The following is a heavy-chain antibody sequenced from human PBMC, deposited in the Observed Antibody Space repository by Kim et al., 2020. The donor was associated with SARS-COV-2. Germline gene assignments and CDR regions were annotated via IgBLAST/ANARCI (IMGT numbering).Heavy chain of an antibody. CDR3: ARVGRITMVRGVTYFYYGMDV. J-gene: IGHJ6*02. V-gene: IGHV4-39*07. D-gene: IGHD3-10*01. Sequence: SETLSLTCSVSGGSISSSSYYWGWIRQPPGKGLEWIGSIYNSGSTYYNPSLKSRVTISVDTSKNQFYLKLSSVTAADTAVYYCARVGRITMVRGVTYFYYGMDVWGQGTTVTVSS. CDR2: IYNSGST. CDR1: GGSISSSSYY.